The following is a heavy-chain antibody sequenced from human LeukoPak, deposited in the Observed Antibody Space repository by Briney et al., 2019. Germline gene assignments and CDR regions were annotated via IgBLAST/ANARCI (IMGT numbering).Heavy chain of an antibody. Sequence: GGSLRLSCAASGFTFSSYTMNWVRQPPGKGLEWVSNIGTSSTTIYYADSVKGRFTISRDNAKNSLDLQMNSLRAEDTAVYYCAREASGRSFDFWGQGTLVTVSS. CDR1: GFTFSSYT. V-gene: IGHV3-48*04. D-gene: IGHD3-10*01. CDR2: IGTSSTTI. CDR3: AREASGRSFDF. J-gene: IGHJ4*02.